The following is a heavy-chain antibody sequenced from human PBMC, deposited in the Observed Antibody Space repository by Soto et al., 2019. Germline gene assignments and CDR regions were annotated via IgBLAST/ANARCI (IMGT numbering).Heavy chain of an antibody. CDR1: GFTVSSNY. Sequence: EVQLVESGGGLVQPGGSLRLSCAASGFTVSSNYMSWVRQAPGKGLEWVSVIYSGGSTYYADSVKGRFTISRDTSKNTVYVQMNCLRVEDTAVYYCARGVVSEWEIVSGCDYWGQGALVAVSS. CDR3: ARGVVSEWEIVSGCDY. CDR2: IYSGGST. J-gene: IGHJ4*02. D-gene: IGHD1-26*01. V-gene: IGHV3-66*01.